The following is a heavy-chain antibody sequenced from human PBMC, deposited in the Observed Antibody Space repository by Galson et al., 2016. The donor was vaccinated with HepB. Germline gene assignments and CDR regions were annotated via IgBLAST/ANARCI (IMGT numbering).Heavy chain of an antibody. D-gene: IGHD6-13*01. Sequence: SLRLSCAASGFTFSSSGMHWVRQARGQGLEWVGVISYDRSNKCYAEAVKGRFTITSDNSKNSAYLQMNSLRCDDTAVYYCMSYSDAWYSGFWGQGTLVTVSS. CDR2: ISYDRSNK. CDR3: MSYSDAWYSGF. J-gene: IGHJ4*02. V-gene: IGHV3-30*03. CDR1: GFTFSSSG.